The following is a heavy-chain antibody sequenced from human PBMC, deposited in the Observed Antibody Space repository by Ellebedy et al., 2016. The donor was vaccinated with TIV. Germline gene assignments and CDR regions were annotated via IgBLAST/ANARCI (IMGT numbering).Heavy chain of an antibody. J-gene: IGHJ4*02. CDR1: GETSSSHA. Sequence: AASVKVSCKASGETSSSHALNWALQAPGQGLEWVGRIIPILNVVNYARKFQGRVTITSDRYTNIVYLELSSMRSEDTAVYYCARWGPYSGTCQGPFDFWGQGVVVTVSS. CDR3: ARWGPYSGTCQGPFDF. D-gene: IGHD5-12*01. CDR2: IIPILNVV. V-gene: IGHV1-69*04.